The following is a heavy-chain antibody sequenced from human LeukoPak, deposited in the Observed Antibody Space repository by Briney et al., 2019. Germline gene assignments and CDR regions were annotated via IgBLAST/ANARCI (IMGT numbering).Heavy chain of an antibody. J-gene: IGHJ3*02. CDR2: VNTDESRT. CDR1: GYTFSNYW. CDR3: ATCGDDVEMATICSYAFDI. V-gene: IGHV3-74*01. D-gene: IGHD5-24*01. Sequence: QPGGSLRLSCVASGYTFSNYWMHWVRQAPGKGLMWVSRVNTDESRTNYADSVKGRFTISRDNAKNTVYLQMNSLRAEDTAVYYCATCGDDVEMATICSYAFDIWGQGTMVTVSS.